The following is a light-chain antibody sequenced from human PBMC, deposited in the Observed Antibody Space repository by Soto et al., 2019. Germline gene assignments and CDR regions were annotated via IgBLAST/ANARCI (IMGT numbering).Light chain of an antibody. J-gene: IGLJ2*01. CDR3: QSYDSSLSGSV. Sequence: QSVLTQPPSVSGAPGQRVTISCTGSRSNIGAGNDVPWYQQLPGTAPKLLIYGNNNRPSGVPDRFSGSKSGTSASLAITGLHAEDEADYYCQSYDSSLSGSVFGGGTKRTVL. CDR2: GNN. CDR1: RSNIGAGND. V-gene: IGLV1-40*01.